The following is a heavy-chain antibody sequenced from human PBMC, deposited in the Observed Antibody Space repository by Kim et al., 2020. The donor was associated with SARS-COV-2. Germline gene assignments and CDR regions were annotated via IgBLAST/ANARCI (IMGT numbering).Heavy chain of an antibody. CDR3: ARDNTETLVVTHNWFDP. V-gene: IGHV1-69*04. CDR1: GGTFSSYA. J-gene: IGHJ5*02. CDR2: IIPILGIA. D-gene: IGHD3-22*01. Sequence: SVKVSCKASGGTFSSYAISWVRQAPGQGLEWMGRIIPILGIANYAQKFQGRVTITADKSTSTAYMELSSLRSEDTAVYYCARDNTETLVVTHNWFDPWGRGTLLTLSS.